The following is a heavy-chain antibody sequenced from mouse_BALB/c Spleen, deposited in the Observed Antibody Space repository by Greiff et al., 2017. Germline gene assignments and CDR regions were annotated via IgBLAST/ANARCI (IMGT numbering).Heavy chain of an antibody. D-gene: IGHD1-1*01. Sequence: EVQVVESGGGLVQPGGSLRLSCATSGFTFTDYYMSWVRQPPGKALEWLGFIRNKANGYTTEYSASVKGRFTISRDSSQSILYLQMNTLRAEDSATYYCARDVVGYYAMDYWGQGTSVTVSS. CDR1: GFTFTDYY. V-gene: IGHV7-3*02. CDR3: ARDVVGYYAMDY. J-gene: IGHJ4*01. CDR2: IRNKANGYTT.